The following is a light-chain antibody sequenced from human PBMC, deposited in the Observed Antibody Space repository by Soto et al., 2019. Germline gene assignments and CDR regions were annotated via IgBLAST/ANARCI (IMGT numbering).Light chain of an antibody. Sequence: DIQMSQSPSSLSASVGDRVTFTCRAAESISRHLNWYQQKPGRAPDLLIYAASTLQNGVPSRFTGSGSGTEFTLTITGLQLEDFATYYCQQDYSTLATFGQGTRLEIK. CDR2: AAS. J-gene: IGKJ5*01. V-gene: IGKV1-39*01. CDR3: QQDYSTLAT. CDR1: ESISRH.